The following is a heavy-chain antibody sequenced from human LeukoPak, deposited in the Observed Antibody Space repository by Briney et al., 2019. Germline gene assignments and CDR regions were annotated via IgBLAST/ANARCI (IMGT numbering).Heavy chain of an antibody. CDR1: GGSGGSITNYY. Sequence: SETLSLTCTVSGGSGGSITNYYWSWIRQPPGKGLEWIGYIYYSGTTNYNPSLKSRVTISLDTSKNQFSLKLRSVTAADTAVYYCARMISSGWRRGDAFDIWGQGTMVIVSS. CDR3: ARMISSGWRRGDAFDI. V-gene: IGHV4-59*01. J-gene: IGHJ3*02. D-gene: IGHD6-19*01. CDR2: IYYSGTT.